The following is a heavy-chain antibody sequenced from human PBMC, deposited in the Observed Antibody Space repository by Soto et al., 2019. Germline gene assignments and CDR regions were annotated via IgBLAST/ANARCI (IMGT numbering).Heavy chain of an antibody. Sequence: GGSLRLSCAASGFTFRTYAMTWVRQAPGKGLEWVSSISGGGVSTYFADSVKGRFTISRDNSKNTLYLQMNSLSAEDAAVYYCAKGSGDYFPLDYWGQGTLVTVSS. J-gene: IGHJ4*02. CDR3: AKGSGDYFPLDY. D-gene: IGHD3-10*01. CDR1: GFTFRTYA. CDR2: ISGGGVST. V-gene: IGHV3-23*01.